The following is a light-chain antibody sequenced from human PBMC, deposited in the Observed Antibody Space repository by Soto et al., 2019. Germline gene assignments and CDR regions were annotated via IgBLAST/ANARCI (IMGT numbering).Light chain of an antibody. V-gene: IGLV2-18*01. Sequence: LTQPPSVSRSPGQAVTISCTGISSDIGSYNRVSWYQQPPGTAPKLMIYEVNNRPSEVPDRFSGSTSGNTAALTISGIQAEDEADYYCSLYTSISTYVFGTGTKVTVL. J-gene: IGLJ1*01. CDR3: SLYTSISTYV. CDR1: SSDIGSYNR. CDR2: EVN.